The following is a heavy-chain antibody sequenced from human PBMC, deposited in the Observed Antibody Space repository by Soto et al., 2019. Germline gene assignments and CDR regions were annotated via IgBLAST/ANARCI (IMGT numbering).Heavy chain of an antibody. CDR1: GYTFTSYA. CDR3: ARDQYYYDSSVYYYGPYYYYGMDV. CDR2: INAGNGNT. V-gene: IGHV1-3*01. Sequence: GASVKVSCKASGYTFTSYAMHWVRQAPGQRLEWMGWINAGNGNTKYSQKFQGRVTITRDTSASTAYMELSSLRSEDTAVYYCARDQYYYDSSVYYYGPYYYYGMDVWGQGTSVTVSS. J-gene: IGHJ6*02. D-gene: IGHD3-22*01.